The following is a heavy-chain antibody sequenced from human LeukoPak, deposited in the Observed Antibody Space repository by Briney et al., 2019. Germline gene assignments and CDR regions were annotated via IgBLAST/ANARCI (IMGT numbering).Heavy chain of an antibody. CDR2: IKEDGSDK. D-gene: IGHD5-12*01. CDR3: AKGGHFNFDH. CDR1: GFTFSTYW. J-gene: IGHJ4*02. V-gene: IGHV3-7*01. Sequence: GGSLRLSCAASGFTFSTYWMKWVRQAPGKGLEWVASIKEDGSDKYYVDSVKGRFSISRDNAKNSLYLQMNSLRTEDTAVYYCAKGGHFNFDHWGQGTLVTVSS.